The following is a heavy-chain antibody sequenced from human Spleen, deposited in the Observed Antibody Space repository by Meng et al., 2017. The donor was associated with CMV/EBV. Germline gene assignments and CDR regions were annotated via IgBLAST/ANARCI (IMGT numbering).Heavy chain of an antibody. J-gene: IGHJ4*02. CDR3: TIIEYYDFWSGYDS. Sequence: GFIVSNAWMNWVRQAPGKGLEWVGRIRVKGEGGTTDYATPVKGRFTISGNESKNTVYLQMNSLKIEDTGVYYCTIIEYYDFWSGYDSWGQGTLVTVSS. CDR1: GFIVSNAW. CDR2: IRVKGEGGTT. V-gene: IGHV3-15*07. D-gene: IGHD3-3*01.